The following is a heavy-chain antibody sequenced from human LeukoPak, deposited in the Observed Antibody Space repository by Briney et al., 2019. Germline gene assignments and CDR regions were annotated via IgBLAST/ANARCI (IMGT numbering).Heavy chain of an antibody. V-gene: IGHV3-23*01. Sequence: GGSLSFYCAASGFTFSSYAMSWLRQAPGQGLEGVSALSVGGGSTAYADSGKVRFTTSRDNSKNTLYLQMNSLRAEDTAVYYCAKRGDYDSSGYYLDYWGQGTLVTVSS. CDR1: GFTFSSYA. D-gene: IGHD3-22*01. CDR3: AKRGDYDSSGYYLDY. CDR2: LSVGGGST. J-gene: IGHJ4*02.